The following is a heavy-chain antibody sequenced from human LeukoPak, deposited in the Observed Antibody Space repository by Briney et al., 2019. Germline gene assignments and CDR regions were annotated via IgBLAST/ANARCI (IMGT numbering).Heavy chain of an antibody. J-gene: IGHJ4*02. D-gene: IGHD2-15*01. CDR3: ARECSGGSCWGY. Sequence: ASVKVSCKASGYIFTDYYMHWVRQAPGQGLEWMGWINPNSGGTNYAQNFQGRVTMTGDTSISTAYMELSRLRSDDTAVYYCARECSGGSCWGYWGQGTLVTVSS. CDR2: INPNSGGT. V-gene: IGHV1-2*02. CDR1: GYIFTDYY.